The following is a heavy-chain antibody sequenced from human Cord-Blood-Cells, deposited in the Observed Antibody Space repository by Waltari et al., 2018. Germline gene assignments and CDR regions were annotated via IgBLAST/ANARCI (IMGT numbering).Heavy chain of an antibody. CDR3: ARDYCTGGVCYWYFDL. J-gene: IGHJ2*01. CDR1: GGSFSGYY. V-gene: IGHV4-34*01. Sequence: QVQLQQWGAGLLKPSETLSLTCAVYGGSFSGYYWSWIRQPPGKGREWIGEIKHNGSTNYNPSRKSRVPISVDTAKDQFSLKLSSVTAADMAVYYCARDYCTGGVCYWYFDLWGRGTLVTVSS. CDR2: IKHNGST. D-gene: IGHD2-8*02.